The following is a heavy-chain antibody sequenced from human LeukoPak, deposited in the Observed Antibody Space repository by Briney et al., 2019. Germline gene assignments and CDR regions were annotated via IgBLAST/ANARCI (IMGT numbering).Heavy chain of an antibody. J-gene: IGHJ4*02. CDR3: ARENGGGYRDY. CDR1: GFTFSSYS. D-gene: IGHD1-26*01. Sequence: GKSLRLSCAASGFTFSSYSMNWVRQAPGKGLEWVSSISSSSSYIYYADSVKGRFTISRDNAKNSLYLQMNSLRAEDTAVYYCARENGGGYRDYWGQGTLVTVSS. CDR2: ISSSSSYI. V-gene: IGHV3-21*01.